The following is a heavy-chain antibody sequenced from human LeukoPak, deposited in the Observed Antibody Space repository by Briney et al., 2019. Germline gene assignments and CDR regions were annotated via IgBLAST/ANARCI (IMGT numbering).Heavy chain of an antibody. D-gene: IGHD6-13*01. CDR2: IYYSGST. CDR1: GGSISSGDYY. Sequence: PSETLSLTCTVSGGSISSGDYYWSWIRQPPGKGLEWIGYIYYSGSTYYNPSLKSRVTISVDTSKNQFSLKLSSVTAADTAVYYCARAAAGGAPFDNWGQGTLVTVSS. CDR3: ARAAAGGAPFDN. J-gene: IGHJ4*02. V-gene: IGHV4-30-4*01.